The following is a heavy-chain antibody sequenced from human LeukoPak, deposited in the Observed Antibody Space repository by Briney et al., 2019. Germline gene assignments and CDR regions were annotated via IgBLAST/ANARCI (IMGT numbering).Heavy chain of an antibody. CDR2: ISRSSSYI. J-gene: IGHJ4*02. Sequence: GGSLRLSCAGSGFTFSSYSMNWVRQAPGKGLEWVSSISRSSSYIYYADSVKGRFTISRDNAKNSLYLQTNSLRAEDTAVYYCARDKIDYGDYPPPFDYWGQGTLVTVSS. CDR3: ARDKIDYGDYPPPFDY. V-gene: IGHV3-21*01. D-gene: IGHD4-17*01. CDR1: GFTFSSYS.